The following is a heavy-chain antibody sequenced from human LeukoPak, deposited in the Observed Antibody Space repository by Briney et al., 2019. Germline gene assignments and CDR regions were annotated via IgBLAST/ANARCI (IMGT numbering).Heavy chain of an antibody. D-gene: IGHD3-10*01. CDR3: ARGLDYGSGSYPYYFDY. Sequence: GGSLRLSCAASGIPFHSYGMHWVRQAPGRGREGVADIWYDGSNIYYAVSVKGRFPLSRDNSKNTLYLQMSRLRAEDTGGYCCARGLDYGSGSYPYYFDYWGQGPVDSVFS. V-gene: IGHV3-33*01. J-gene: IGHJ4*02. CDR2: IWYDGSNI. CDR1: GIPFHSYG.